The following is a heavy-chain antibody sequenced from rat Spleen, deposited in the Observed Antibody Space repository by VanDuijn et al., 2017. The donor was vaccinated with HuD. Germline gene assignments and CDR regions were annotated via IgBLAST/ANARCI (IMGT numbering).Heavy chain of an antibody. CDR2: INYDGGTP. CDR3: ARRHYGYTDYFDY. CDR1: GFTFSDYY. J-gene: IGHJ2*01. Sequence: EVQLVESDGGLVQPGRSLKLSCAASGFTFSDYYMAWVRQAPTKGLEWVATINYDGGTPYYRDSVKGRFTVSRDNAKSTLSLQMDSLRSEDTATYYCARRHYGYTDYFDYWGQGVMVTVSS. V-gene: IGHV5-29*01. D-gene: IGHD1-9*01.